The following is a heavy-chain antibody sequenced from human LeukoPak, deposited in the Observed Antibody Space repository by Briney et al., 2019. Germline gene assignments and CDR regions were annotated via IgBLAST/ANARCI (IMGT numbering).Heavy chain of an antibody. CDR3: ASLHEGYCSGGSCYRRSSMLYMDV. D-gene: IGHD2-15*01. V-gene: IGHV1-2*02. CDR1: GYTFTSYG. J-gene: IGHJ6*03. CDR2: INPNSGGT. Sequence: ASVKVSCKASGYTFTSYGISWVRQAPGQGLEWMGWINPNSGGTNYAQKFQGRVTMTRDTSISTAYMELSRLRSDDTAVYYCASLHEGYCSGGSCYRRSSMLYMDVWGKGTTVTVSS.